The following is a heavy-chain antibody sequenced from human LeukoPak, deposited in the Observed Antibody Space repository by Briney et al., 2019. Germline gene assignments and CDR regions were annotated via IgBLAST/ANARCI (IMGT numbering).Heavy chain of an antibody. CDR2: ISYDGSNK. J-gene: IGHJ4*02. D-gene: IGHD4-17*01. CDR1: GFTFSSYG. CDR3: AKGEDYGDFDY. V-gene: IGHV3-30*18. Sequence: GGSLRLSCAASGFTFSSYGMHWVRQAPGKGLEWVAVISYDGSNKYYADSVKGRFTISRDNSKDTLYLQMNSLRAEDTAVYYCAKGEDYGDFDYWGQGTLVTVSS.